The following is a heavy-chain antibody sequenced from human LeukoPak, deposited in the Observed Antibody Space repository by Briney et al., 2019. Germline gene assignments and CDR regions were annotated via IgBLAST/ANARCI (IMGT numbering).Heavy chain of an antibody. CDR3: AKVTTDCSSTSCFLPYAFDF. J-gene: IGHJ3*01. D-gene: IGHD2-2*01. Sequence: GGSLRLSCGASGFTFNISAINWVRQAPGKGLEWVSSISASSSGTFYADSVKGRFAISRDSSRNMVFLLMNTLRAEDTAIYYCAKVTTDCSSTSCFLPYAFDFWGQGTMVAVSS. V-gene: IGHV3-23*01. CDR2: ISASSSGT. CDR1: GFTFNISA.